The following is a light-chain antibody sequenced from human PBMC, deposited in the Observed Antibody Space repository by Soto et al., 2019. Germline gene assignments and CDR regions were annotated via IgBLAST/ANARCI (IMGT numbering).Light chain of an antibody. CDR3: CSYAGSSTFDV. V-gene: IGLV2-23*03. J-gene: IGLJ1*01. CDR1: SSDVGSYNL. Sequence: QSALTQPASVSGSPGQSITISCTGTSSDVGSYNLVSWYQQHPGKAPKLMIYEGSKRPSGVSNRFSGSKSGNTASLTISGLQASDAADYYACSYAGSSTFDVFGTGTKVTVL. CDR2: EGS.